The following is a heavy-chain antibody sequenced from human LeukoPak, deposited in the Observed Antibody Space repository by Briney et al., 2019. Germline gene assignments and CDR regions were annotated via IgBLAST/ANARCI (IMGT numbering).Heavy chain of an antibody. CDR2: INHSGST. Sequence: PSETLSLTCAVDGESFSGYYWSWIRKPPGKGLEWIGEINHSGSTNYNPSLKSRVTISVDTSKNQFSLKLSSVTAADTAVYYCARGHNSSSSGFYYYYMDVWGRGTTVTVSS. CDR3: ARGHNSSSSGFYYYYMDV. V-gene: IGHV4-34*01. D-gene: IGHD6-6*01. J-gene: IGHJ6*03. CDR1: GESFSGYY.